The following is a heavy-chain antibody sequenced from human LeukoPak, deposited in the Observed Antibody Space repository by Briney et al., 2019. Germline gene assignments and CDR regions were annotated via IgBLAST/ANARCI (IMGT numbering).Heavy chain of an antibody. D-gene: IGHD4-23*01. CDR3: ARGTERDRLRWIGYYFDY. Sequence: PSETLSLTCTVSGGSISNFYWSWIRQPAGKGLEWIGRVHTSGSTNYNPSLKSRITMSVDTSKNQFSLKLRSVTGADTAIYYCARGTERDRLRWIGYYFDYWGQGSLVTVSS. J-gene: IGHJ4*02. CDR2: VHTSGST. V-gene: IGHV4-4*07. CDR1: GGSISNFY.